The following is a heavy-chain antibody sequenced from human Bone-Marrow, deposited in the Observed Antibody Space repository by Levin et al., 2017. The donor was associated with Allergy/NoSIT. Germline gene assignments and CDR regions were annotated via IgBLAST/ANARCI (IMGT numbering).Heavy chain of an antibody. J-gene: IGHJ3*01. V-gene: IGHV3-23*01. D-gene: IGHD3-10*01. CDR2: LGSDGRA. CDR1: GITVRNFA. Sequence: GGSLRLSCVASGITVRNFAMTWVRQAPGKGLEWVAGLGSDGRAHYADSVRGRFTISRDDSKNTLFLQMNDLGVADTALYYCGKDIYGGAFDVWGQGTVVTVSS. CDR3: GKDIYGGAFDV.